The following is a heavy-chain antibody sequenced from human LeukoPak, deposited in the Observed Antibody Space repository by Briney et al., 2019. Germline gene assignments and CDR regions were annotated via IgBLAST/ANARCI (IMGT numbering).Heavy chain of an antibody. J-gene: IGHJ4*02. Sequence: GGSLRLSCAASGFTFSSYAMPWVRQAPGKGLEWVAVISYDGSNKYYADSVKGRFTISRDNSKNTLYLQMNSLRAEDTAVYYCARDLGSTIPYYFDYWGQGTLVTVSS. CDR2: ISYDGSNK. CDR1: GFTFSSYA. V-gene: IGHV3-30-3*01. D-gene: IGHD2-2*01. CDR3: ARDLGSTIPYYFDY.